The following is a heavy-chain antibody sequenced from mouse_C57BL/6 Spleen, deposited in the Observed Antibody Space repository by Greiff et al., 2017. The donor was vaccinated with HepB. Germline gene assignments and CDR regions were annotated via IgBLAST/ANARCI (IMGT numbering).Heavy chain of an antibody. Sequence: VQLQQSGPELVKPGASVKIPCKASGYTFTDYNMDWVKQSHGKSLEWIGDINPNNGGTIYNQKFKGKATLTVDKSSSTAYMELRSLTSEDTAVYYCARSGRGSWFAYWGQGTLVTVSA. CDR1: GYTFTDYN. J-gene: IGHJ3*01. CDR2: INPNNGGT. D-gene: IGHD1-1*01. V-gene: IGHV1-18*01. CDR3: ARSGRGSWFAY.